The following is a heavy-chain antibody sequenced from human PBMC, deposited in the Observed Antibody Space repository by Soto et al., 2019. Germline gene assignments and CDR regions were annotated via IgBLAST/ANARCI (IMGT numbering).Heavy chain of an antibody. CDR2: ISYGGSPI. V-gene: IGHV3-48*02. J-gene: IGHJ6*02. CDR1: GFTFSTFS. CDR3: ARSGPEDYYYGMDV. Sequence: GGSLRLSCAASGFTFSTFSMNWVRQAPGRGLEWISVISYGGSPISYADSVKGRFTISRDNSKNTLYLQMNSLRDEDTAVYYCARSGPEDYYYGMDVWGQGTTVTVSS. D-gene: IGHD1-26*01.